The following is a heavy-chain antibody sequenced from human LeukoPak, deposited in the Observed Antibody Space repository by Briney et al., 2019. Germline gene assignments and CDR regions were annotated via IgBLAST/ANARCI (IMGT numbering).Heavy chain of an antibody. D-gene: IGHD2-8*01. CDR1: GFTFNNYA. CDR2: ISGSGGRT. V-gene: IGHV3-23*01. Sequence: GGSLRLSCAASGFTFNNYALGWVRQAPGKGLQWVSAISGSGGRTYYADSVKGRFTISRDNSRNTLYVQMNSLRVEDTAMYYCAKEAPSSEQMVYVDNWGQGVLVIVSS. CDR3: AKEAPSSEQMVYVDN. J-gene: IGHJ4*02.